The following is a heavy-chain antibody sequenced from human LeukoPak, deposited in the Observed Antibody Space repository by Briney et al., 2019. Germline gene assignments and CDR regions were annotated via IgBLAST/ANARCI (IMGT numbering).Heavy chain of an antibody. D-gene: IGHD5-12*01. J-gene: IGHJ4*02. Sequence: GGSLRLSCAASGFSFSTYAMSWVRQAPGKGLEWVSVIYSGGSTYYADSVKGRFTISRDNSKNTLYLQMNSLRAEDTAVYYCARDSGFQRGLDYWGQGTLVTVSS. CDR2: IYSGGST. CDR3: ARDSGFQRGLDY. V-gene: IGHV3-53*01. CDR1: GFSFSTYA.